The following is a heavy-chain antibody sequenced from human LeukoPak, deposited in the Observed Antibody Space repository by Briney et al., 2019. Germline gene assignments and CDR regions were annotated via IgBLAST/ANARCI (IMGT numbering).Heavy chain of an antibody. Sequence: PGRSLRLSCAASGFTFSSYAMHWVRQAPGKGLEWVAIISYDGSYKSNAYSVKGRFTISRDNSKNTLYLQMNSLRAEDTAVYYCARVATMVRGAIIGSFDYWGQGTLVTVSS. CDR3: ARVATMVRGAIIGSFDY. D-gene: IGHD3-10*01. J-gene: IGHJ4*02. CDR2: ISYDGSYK. CDR1: GFTFSSYA. V-gene: IGHV3-30*04.